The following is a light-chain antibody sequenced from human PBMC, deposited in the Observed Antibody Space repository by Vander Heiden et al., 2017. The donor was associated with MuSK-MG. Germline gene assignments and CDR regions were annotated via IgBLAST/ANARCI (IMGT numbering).Light chain of an antibody. CDR2: VGS. CDR1: QSRLHSNEYNF. V-gene: IGKV2-28*01. Sequence: EMVMTQSSLSLPVTHGEPASSSCRSSQSRLHSNEYNFLDWYLQKPGQSPQLLIYVGSNRASGVPDRFSGSGSGTDFTLKISRVEAEDIGVYYCRQYLQTPLTFGGGTRVEMK. CDR3: RQYLQTPLT. J-gene: IGKJ4*01.